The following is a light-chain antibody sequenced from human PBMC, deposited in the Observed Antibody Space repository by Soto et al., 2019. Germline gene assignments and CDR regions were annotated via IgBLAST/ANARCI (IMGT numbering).Light chain of an antibody. CDR1: TGAVTSGHY. V-gene: IGLV7-46*01. CDR2: DTS. J-gene: IGLJ2*01. CDR3: LLSYSGVFVV. Sequence: QAVVTQEPSLTVSPGGTVTLTCGSSTGAVTSGHYPYWFQQKPGQAPRTLIYDTSNKHSWTPARFSGSLLGGKAALTLSGAQPEDEVEYYCLLSYSGVFVVFGGGTQLTVL.